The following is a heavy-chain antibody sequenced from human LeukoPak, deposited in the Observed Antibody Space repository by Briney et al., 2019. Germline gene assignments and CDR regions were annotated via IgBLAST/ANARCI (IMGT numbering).Heavy chain of an antibody. D-gene: IGHD3-22*01. Sequence: SETLSLTCAVYGGSFSGYYWSWIRQPPGKGLEWIGEINHSGSTNYNPSLKSRVTISVDTSKNQFSLKLRSVTAADTAVYYCARDRYYYDSSSYFSAFDTWGQGTMVTVSS. CDR3: ARDRYYYDSSSYFSAFDT. J-gene: IGHJ3*02. CDR1: GGSFSGYY. V-gene: IGHV4-34*01. CDR2: INHSGST.